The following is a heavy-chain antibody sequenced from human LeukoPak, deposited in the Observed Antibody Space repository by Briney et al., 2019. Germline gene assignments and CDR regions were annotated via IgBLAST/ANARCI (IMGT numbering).Heavy chain of an antibody. CDR1: GGSFSGYY. Sequence: SETLSLTCAVYGGSFSGYYWSWIRQPPGKGLEWIGEINHSGSTNYNPSLKSRVTISVDTSKNQFSLKLSSVTAADTAVYYCARARRDYYDILTGYYHSHAFDIWGQGTMVTVSS. V-gene: IGHV4-34*01. D-gene: IGHD3-9*01. J-gene: IGHJ3*02. CDR3: ARARRDYYDILTGYYHSHAFDI. CDR2: INHSGST.